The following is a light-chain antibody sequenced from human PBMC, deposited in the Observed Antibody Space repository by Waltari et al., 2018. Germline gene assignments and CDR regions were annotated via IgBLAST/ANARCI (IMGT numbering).Light chain of an antibody. CDR2: AVS. J-gene: IGKJ1*01. V-gene: IGKV1-39*01. CDR3: QQSYKTPLT. Sequence: DIQMTQSPSSLSASVGDRVNITCRASQSISPYLNWYQQRLGTAPKLLIYAVSTLHSGVPSRFSGSGSGTYFTLTISSLQPEDFATYYCQQSYKTPLTFGQGTRLEI. CDR1: QSISPY.